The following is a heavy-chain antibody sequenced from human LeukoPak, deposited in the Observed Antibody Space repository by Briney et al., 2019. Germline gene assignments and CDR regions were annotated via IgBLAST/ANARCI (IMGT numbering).Heavy chain of an antibody. CDR3: ARDTTEITMVRGVIRADWFDP. Sequence: PSETLSLTCAVYGGSFSGYYWSWIRQPPGKGLEWIGEINHSGSTNYNPSLKSRVTISVDTSKNQFSLKLSSVTAADTAVYYCARDTTEITMVRGVIRADWFDPWGQGTLVTVSS. J-gene: IGHJ5*02. V-gene: IGHV4-34*01. D-gene: IGHD3-10*01. CDR2: INHSGST. CDR1: GGSFSGYY.